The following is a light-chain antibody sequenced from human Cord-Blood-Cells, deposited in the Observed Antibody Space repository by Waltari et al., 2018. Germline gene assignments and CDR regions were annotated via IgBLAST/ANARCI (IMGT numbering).Light chain of an antibody. CDR3: SSYTSSSTYV. Sequence: QSALTQPASVSGSPGQSITISCPGTRSDVGGSNYVSWYQQHPGKAPKLMIYDVSKRPSGVSNRFSGSKSGNTASLTISGLQAEDEADYYCSSYTSSSTYVFGTGTKVTVL. CDR1: RSDVGGSNY. J-gene: IGLJ1*01. CDR2: DVS. V-gene: IGLV2-14*01.